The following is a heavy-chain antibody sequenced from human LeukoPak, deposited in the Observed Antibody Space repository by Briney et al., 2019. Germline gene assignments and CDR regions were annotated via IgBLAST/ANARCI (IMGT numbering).Heavy chain of an antibody. CDR3: AKHFCTGLDCSLFDS. V-gene: IGHV3-23*01. CDR1: GFTMSHYG. Sequence: GGSLRLSCAASGFTMSHYGVSWVRQAPGKGLEWISGIRSAVETTHYADSVKGRFIISRDDSKNALSLQLNSLRREDTALYYCAKHFCTGLDCSLFDSWGQGTLVTVSS. J-gene: IGHJ4*02. D-gene: IGHD3/OR15-3a*01. CDR2: IRSAVETT.